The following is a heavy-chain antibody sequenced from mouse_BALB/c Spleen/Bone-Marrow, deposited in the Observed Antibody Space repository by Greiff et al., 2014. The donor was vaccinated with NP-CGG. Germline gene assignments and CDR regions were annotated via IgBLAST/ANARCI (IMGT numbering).Heavy chain of an antibody. V-gene: IGHV1-54*01. CDR2: SNPGSGGT. D-gene: IGHD3-2*01. Sequence: QVQLQQPGAELVRPGTSVKVSCKASGYAFTNYLIEWIKQRPGQGLEWIGVSNPGSGGTNYNEKFKGKATLTADKSSSTAYMQLSSLTSDDFAVYFCARETVRGFAYWGQGTLVTVSA. CDR1: GYAFTNYL. CDR3: ARETVRGFAY. J-gene: IGHJ3*01.